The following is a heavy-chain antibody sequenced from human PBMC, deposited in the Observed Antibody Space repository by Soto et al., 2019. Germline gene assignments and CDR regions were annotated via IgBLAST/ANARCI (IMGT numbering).Heavy chain of an antibody. CDR2: IDPSDSYT. CDR1: GYSFTSYW. Sequence: GESLKISCKGSGYSFTSYWIGWVRQMPGKGLEWMGRIDPSDSYTNYSPSFQGHVTISADKSISTAYLQWSSLKASDTAMYYCARPVAAAGTGYYYYYGMDVWGQGTTVTVSS. J-gene: IGHJ6*02. V-gene: IGHV5-10-1*01. CDR3: ARPVAAAGTGYYYYYGMDV. D-gene: IGHD6-13*01.